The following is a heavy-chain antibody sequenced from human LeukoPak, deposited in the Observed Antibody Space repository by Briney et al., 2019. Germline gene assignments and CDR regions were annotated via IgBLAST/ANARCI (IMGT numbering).Heavy chain of an antibody. CDR3: AKDNAAAVVNWFDP. CDR2: IKSKTDGGTT. CDR1: GFTFSNAW. V-gene: IGHV3-15*01. J-gene: IGHJ5*02. D-gene: IGHD6-13*01. Sequence: GGSLRLSCAASGFTFSNAWMSWVRQAPGKGLEWVGRIKSKTDGGTTDYAAPVKGRFTISRDDSKNTLYLQMNSLKTEDTAVYYCAKDNAAAVVNWFDPWGQGTLVTVSS.